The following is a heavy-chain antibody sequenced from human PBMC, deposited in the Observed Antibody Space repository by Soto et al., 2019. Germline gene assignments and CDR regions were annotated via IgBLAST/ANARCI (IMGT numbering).Heavy chain of an antibody. CDR3: ARMHRGVIIRYYYYYMAV. Sequence: NPSETLSLTCTVSGGSISSYYWSWIRQPPGKGLEWIGYIYYSGSTNYNPSLKSRVTISVDTSKNQFSLKLSSVTAADTAVYYCARMHRGVIIRYYYYYMAVWGKGTTVTVSS. J-gene: IGHJ6*03. CDR1: GGSISSYY. V-gene: IGHV4-59*01. D-gene: IGHD3-10*01. CDR2: IYYSGST.